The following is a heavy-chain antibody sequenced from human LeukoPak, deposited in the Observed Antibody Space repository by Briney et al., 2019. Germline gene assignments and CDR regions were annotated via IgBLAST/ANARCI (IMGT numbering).Heavy chain of an antibody. CDR3: AKERIAVAGTSWYFDY. V-gene: IGHV3-23*01. CDR2: ISGSGGST. Sequence: GGSLRLSCAASGFTFSSYAMSWVRQAPGKGLEWVSAISGSGGSTYYADSVKGRFTISRDNSKNTLYLQMNSLRAEDTAVYYCAKERIAVAGTSWYFDYWGQGTLVTVSS. CDR1: GFTFSSYA. D-gene: IGHD6-19*01. J-gene: IGHJ4*02.